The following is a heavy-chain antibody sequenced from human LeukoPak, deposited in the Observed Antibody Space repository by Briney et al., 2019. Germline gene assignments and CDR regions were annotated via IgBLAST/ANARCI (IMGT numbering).Heavy chain of an antibody. V-gene: IGHV6-1*01. CDR1: GDRVSSNSAA. D-gene: IGHD3-22*01. J-gene: IGHJ4*02. Sequence: SQPLSLPFAISGDRVSSNSAAWAWIRPSPARGLEWLGRTYYRSKWYNDSAVSVKSRVTINPDTSKNQFSLQLNSVTPEDTAVYYCARDTWGYYDSSGYFLDYWGQGTLVTVSS. CDR2: TYYRSKWYN. CDR3: ARDTWGYYDSSGYFLDY.